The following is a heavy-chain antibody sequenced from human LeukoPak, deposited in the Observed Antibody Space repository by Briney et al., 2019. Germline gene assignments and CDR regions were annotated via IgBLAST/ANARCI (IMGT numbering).Heavy chain of an antibody. CDR1: GFTLSSNA. D-gene: IGHD3-3*01. Sequence: PGGSLRLSCSASGFTLSSNAMHWVRQASGKGLEWVGQISSKPHNYATSYAASVKGRFTISRDESKNTAYLQMNSLKTEDTAVYYCASSLDFWSAQGWGQGTLVTVSS. CDR3: ASSLDFWSAQG. CDR2: ISSKPHNYAT. J-gene: IGHJ4*02. V-gene: IGHV3-73*01.